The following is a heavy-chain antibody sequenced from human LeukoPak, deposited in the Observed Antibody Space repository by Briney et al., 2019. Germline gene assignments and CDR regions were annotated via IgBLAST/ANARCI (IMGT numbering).Heavy chain of an antibody. D-gene: IGHD4-17*01. Sequence: PGRSLRLSCAASGFTFSSYAMHWVRQAPGKGLEWVAVISYDGSNKYYVDSVRGRFTISRDNSKNTLYLQMISLRAADTAVYYCARDLALFTVTTGFEYWGQGTLVTVSS. J-gene: IGHJ4*02. CDR1: GFTFSSYA. CDR2: ISYDGSNK. V-gene: IGHV3-30-3*01. CDR3: ARDLALFTVTTGFEY.